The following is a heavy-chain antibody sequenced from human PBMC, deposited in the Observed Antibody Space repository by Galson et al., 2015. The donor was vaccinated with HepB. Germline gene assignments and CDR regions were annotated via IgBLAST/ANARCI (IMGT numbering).Heavy chain of an antibody. J-gene: IGHJ5*02. Sequence: SLRLSCASSGFSFSNYGIHWVRQAPGKGLEWMAVISYDGSFRYYADSVKGRFTVSRDSSRSMLYLQMNSLRVEDTAVYYCEKGGPGQTNKMINRILGFDPWGQGTQVTVSS. CDR1: GFSFSNYG. V-gene: IGHV3-30*18. D-gene: IGHD2/OR15-2a*01. CDR2: ISYDGSFR. CDR3: EKGGPGQTNKMINRILGFDP.